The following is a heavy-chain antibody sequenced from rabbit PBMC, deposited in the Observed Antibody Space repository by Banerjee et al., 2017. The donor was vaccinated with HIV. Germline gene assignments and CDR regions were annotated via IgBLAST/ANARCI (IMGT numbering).Heavy chain of an antibody. CDR3: VRDVYTYGAVGYAYGYDL. V-gene: IGHV1S40*01. D-gene: IGHD6-1*01. CDR2: IYAGSSSST. CDR1: GFSFSSGYY. Sequence: QQLVESGGGLVKPGASLTLTCKASGFSFSSGYYMSWVRQAPGKGLEWIACIYAGSSSSTYYASWAKGRFTISKASWTTVTLQMTSLTAADTATYFCVRDVYTYGAVGYAYGYDLWGPGTLVTVS. J-gene: IGHJ4*01.